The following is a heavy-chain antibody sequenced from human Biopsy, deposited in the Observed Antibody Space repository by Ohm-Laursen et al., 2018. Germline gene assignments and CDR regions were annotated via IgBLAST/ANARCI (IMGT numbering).Heavy chain of an antibody. CDR3: ARLTGDPSY. D-gene: IGHD7-27*01. CDR2: IYYTGHT. V-gene: IGHV4-59*01. J-gene: IGHJ4*02. Sequence: TLSLTCTVSGGSIKSYYWNWIRQSPGKGLEWIGFIYYTGHTNYNPSLKSRATISVDTSKNQFSLKVISVTAADTAVYYCARLTGDPSYWGQGILVTASS. CDR1: GGSIKSYY.